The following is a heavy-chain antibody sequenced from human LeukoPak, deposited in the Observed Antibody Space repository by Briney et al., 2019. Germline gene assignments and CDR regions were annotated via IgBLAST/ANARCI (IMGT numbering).Heavy chain of an antibody. V-gene: IGHV3-7*04. Sequence: QPGGSLILSCAASGFTFSANWMTWVRQAPGKGLEWVANIRQDGSAKHYVDSVKGRFIISRDNAKNSLYLDMNSLRGDDTAIYYCARYYYASGSNDFWGQASLVTVSS. CDR3: ARYYYASGSNDF. CDR2: IRQDGSAK. D-gene: IGHD3-10*01. CDR1: GFTFSANW. J-gene: IGHJ4*02.